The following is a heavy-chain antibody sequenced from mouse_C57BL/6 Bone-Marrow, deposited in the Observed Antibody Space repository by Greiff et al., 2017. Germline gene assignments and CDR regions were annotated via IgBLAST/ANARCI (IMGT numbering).Heavy chain of an antibody. Sequence: EVKVEESGGGLVQPGRSMKLSCVASGFTFSNYWMNWVRQSPEKGLEWVAQIRLKSDNYATHYAESVKGRFTISREYSKSSVYLQMNNLRAEDTGIYYCAGDGGVAYWGQGTLVTVSA. CDR3: AGDGGVAY. D-gene: IGHD2-3*01. CDR1: GFTFSNYW. V-gene: IGHV6-3*01. J-gene: IGHJ3*01. CDR2: IRLKSDNYAT.